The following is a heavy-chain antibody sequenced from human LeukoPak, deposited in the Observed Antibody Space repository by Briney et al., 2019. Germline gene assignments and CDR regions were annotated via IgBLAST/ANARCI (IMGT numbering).Heavy chain of an antibody. CDR2: INAGNGNT. CDR3: ARTFYGSGETSVPYRGAFDI. D-gene: IGHD3-10*01. Sequence: ASVKVSCKASGYTFTSYAMHWVRQAPGQRLEWMGWINAGNGNTKYSQKFQGRVTITRDTSASTAYMELSSLRPEDTAVYYCARTFYGSGETSVPYRGAFDIWGQGTMVTVSS. V-gene: IGHV1-3*01. CDR1: GYTFTSYA. J-gene: IGHJ3*02.